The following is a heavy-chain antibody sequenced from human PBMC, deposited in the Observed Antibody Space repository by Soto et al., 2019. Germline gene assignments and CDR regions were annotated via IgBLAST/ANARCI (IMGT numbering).Heavy chain of an antibody. D-gene: IGHD2-21*01. Sequence: EVQLVESGGGLVQPGGSLTLSCAVSGLTFGDHYMEWVRQAPGKGLEWVARSRNKAKSYSTDFAASVKGRFTISRDESKNSMTLQMNSLMTEDTAVYYCSILEGAWGQGTLVTVSS. J-gene: IGHJ5*02. CDR1: GLTFGDHY. V-gene: IGHV3-72*01. CDR2: SRNKAKSYST. CDR3: SILEGA.